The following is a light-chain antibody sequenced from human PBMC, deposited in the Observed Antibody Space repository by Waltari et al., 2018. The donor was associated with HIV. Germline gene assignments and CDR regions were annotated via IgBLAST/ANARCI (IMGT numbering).Light chain of an antibody. CDR3: QQYGSSPPTWT. V-gene: IGKV3-20*01. Sequence: ELVLTQSPGTPSLSPGERATLSCRASQSVSSSYLAWYQQKPGQAPRLLIYGASSRATGIPDRFSGSGSGTDFTLTISRLEPEDFAVYYCQQYGSSPPTWTFGQGTKVEIK. CDR2: GAS. J-gene: IGKJ1*01. CDR1: QSVSSSY.